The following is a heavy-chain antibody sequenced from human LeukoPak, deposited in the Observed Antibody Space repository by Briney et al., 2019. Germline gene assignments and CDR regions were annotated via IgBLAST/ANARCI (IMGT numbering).Heavy chain of an antibody. CDR2: INDSGRA. V-gene: IGHV4-34*01. D-gene: IGHD1-7*01. CDR1: GGSFSNYY. CDR3: VRGWNYGRNYYIDV. J-gene: IGHJ6*03. Sequence: SETLSLTCAVYGGSFSNYYWSWLRQPPGKGLQWLAEINDSGRANYNPSLMSRVTVSVDTSKNQFCLRVTSVTATDTAVYYCVRGWNYGRNYYIDVWGKGATVSVSS.